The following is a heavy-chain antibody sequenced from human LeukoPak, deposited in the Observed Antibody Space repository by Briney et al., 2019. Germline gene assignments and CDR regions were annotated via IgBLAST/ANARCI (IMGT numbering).Heavy chain of an antibody. V-gene: IGHV1-2*02. D-gene: IGHD3-10*01. Sequence: ASVTVPCKASGYSLTGHYMHWVRQAPGQGLEYMGWINPNSDGTKYAQKFQGRVTMTRDTSISTDYMELNRLTADDTAVYYCAREPSNSGAFDYWGQGTLVTASS. CDR1: GYSLTGHY. CDR2: INPNSDGT. CDR3: AREPSNSGAFDY. J-gene: IGHJ4*02.